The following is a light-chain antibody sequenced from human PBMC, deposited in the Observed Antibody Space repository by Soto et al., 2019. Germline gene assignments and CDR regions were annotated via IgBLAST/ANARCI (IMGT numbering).Light chain of an antibody. CDR2: AAS. V-gene: IGKV1-17*01. Sequence: DIQMTQSPSSLSASVGDSVTITCRASQNIKTYLNWYQQKPGKAPNLLIYAASSLHSGVPSRFSGSGSGTDFTLTISSLQPEDFATYYCQQYNSYWTFGQGTKVDI. J-gene: IGKJ1*01. CDR3: QQYNSYWT. CDR1: QNIKTY.